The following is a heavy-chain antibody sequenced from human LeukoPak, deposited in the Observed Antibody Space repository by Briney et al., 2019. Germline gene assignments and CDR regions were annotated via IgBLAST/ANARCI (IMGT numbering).Heavy chain of an antibody. Sequence: ASVKVSCKASGYTFTGYYMHWVRQAPGQGLEWMGWINPNSGGTNYAQKFQGRVTMTRDTSISTAYMELSRLRSDDTAVYYCARSAGSSWFSGWFDPWGQGTLVTVSS. CDR3: ARSAGSSWFSGWFDP. J-gene: IGHJ5*02. CDR2: INPNSGGT. V-gene: IGHV1-2*02. D-gene: IGHD6-13*01. CDR1: GYTFTGYY.